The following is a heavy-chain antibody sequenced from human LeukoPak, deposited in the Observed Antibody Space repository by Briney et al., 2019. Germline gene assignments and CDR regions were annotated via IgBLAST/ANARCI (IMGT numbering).Heavy chain of an antibody. J-gene: IGHJ5*02. V-gene: IGHV3-64*01. CDR1: GFSFSSFF. D-gene: IGHD6-19*01. Sequence: SGGSLRLSCAASGFSFSSFFMHWVRQAPGKGLEYVSGISANGGRTYYANSVKGRFTISRDNSKNTLYLHLGSLRPEDMAVYYCARGTRFITVAGTSLSFDPWGQGILVIVSS. CDR3: ARGTRFITVAGTSLSFDP. CDR2: ISANGGRT.